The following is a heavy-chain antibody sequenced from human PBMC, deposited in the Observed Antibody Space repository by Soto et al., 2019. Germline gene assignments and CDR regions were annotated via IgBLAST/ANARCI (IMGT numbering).Heavy chain of an antibody. Sequence: QVQLVESGGGVVQPGRSLRLSCAASGFTFSNYAMHWVRQAPGKGLEWVAVISYDGSNKYYADSVKGRFTVSRDNSKNSMYQQMNSLRAEDTAVYYCASPRLYSDGKTTIDYWGQGTLFTVSS. V-gene: IGHV3-30-3*01. CDR1: GFTFSNYA. D-gene: IGHD1-1*01. J-gene: IGHJ4*02. CDR3: ASPRLYSDGKTTIDY. CDR2: ISYDGSNK.